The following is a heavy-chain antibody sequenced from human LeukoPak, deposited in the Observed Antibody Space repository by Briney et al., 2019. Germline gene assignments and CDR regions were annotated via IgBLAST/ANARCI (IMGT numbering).Heavy chain of an antibody. J-gene: IGHJ4*02. D-gene: IGHD3-22*01. CDR3: AKVTYYYDSSGYSPFDY. CDR1: GFTYTKHA. CDR2: ISYDGSNK. V-gene: IGHV3-30*04. Sequence: PGGSLRLSCAASGFTYTKHAMHWVRQAPGKGLEWVAVISYDGSNKKYADSVKGRFTISRDNSQNTLSLYMNSLRAEDTAVYYCAKVTYYYDSSGYSPFDYWGQGTLVTVSS.